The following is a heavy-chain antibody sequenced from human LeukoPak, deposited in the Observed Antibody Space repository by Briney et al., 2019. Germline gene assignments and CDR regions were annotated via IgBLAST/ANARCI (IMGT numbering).Heavy chain of an antibody. Sequence: SETLSLTCTVSGGSINSGSYYWSWIRQPAGKGLEWIGRIYTSGSTNYNPSLKSRVTISVDTSKNQFSLKLSSVTAADTAVYYCARLWGQWLVFDYWGQGTLVTVSS. CDR3: ARLWGQWLVFDY. J-gene: IGHJ4*02. D-gene: IGHD6-19*01. CDR2: IYTSGST. CDR1: GGSINSGSYY. V-gene: IGHV4-61*02.